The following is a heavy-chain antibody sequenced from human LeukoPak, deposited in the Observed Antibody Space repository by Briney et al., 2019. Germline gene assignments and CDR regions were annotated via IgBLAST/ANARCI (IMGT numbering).Heavy chain of an antibody. D-gene: IGHD3-16*01. Sequence: ASVKVSCKASGYTFTGYYIHWVRQAPGQGLVWMGWINPNSGDTNSAQKFQGRVTMTRDTSISTVYMELSRLRSDDTAIYYCARDGGFDHWGQGTLVTVSS. CDR1: GYTFTGYY. J-gene: IGHJ4*02. V-gene: IGHV1-2*02. CDR2: INPNSGDT. CDR3: ARDGGFDH.